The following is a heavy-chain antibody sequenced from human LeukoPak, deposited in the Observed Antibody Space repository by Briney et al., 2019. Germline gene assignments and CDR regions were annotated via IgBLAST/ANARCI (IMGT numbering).Heavy chain of an antibody. CDR3: GRGKSPAAVDD. J-gene: IGHJ4*02. D-gene: IGHD2-2*01. CDR2: ITTSDSTT. CDR1: GFTFSSYE. Sequence: GGSLRLSCVASGFTFSSYEMNWVRQAPGKGLEWLSYITTSDSTTHYADSVKGRFTISRDNAKNTLYLQMNSLRVEDTALYYCGRGKSPAAVDDWGQGTLVTVPS. V-gene: IGHV3-48*03.